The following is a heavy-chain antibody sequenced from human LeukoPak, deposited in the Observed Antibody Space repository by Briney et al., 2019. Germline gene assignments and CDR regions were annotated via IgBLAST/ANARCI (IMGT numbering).Heavy chain of an antibody. CDR2: IYYSGST. V-gene: IGHV4-59*01. CDR3: ARARGYSYGYHYFDY. D-gene: IGHD5-18*01. CDR1: GGSISSYY. J-gene: IGHJ4*02. Sequence: SETLSLTCTVSGGSISSYYWSWIRQPPGKGLEWIGYIYYSGSTNYNPSLKSRVTISVDTSKNQFSLKLSSVTAADTAVYYCARARGYSYGYHYFDYWGQGTLVTVSS.